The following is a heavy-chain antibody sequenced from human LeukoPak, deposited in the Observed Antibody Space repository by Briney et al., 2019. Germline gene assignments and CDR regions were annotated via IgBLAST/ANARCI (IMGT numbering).Heavy chain of an antibody. CDR2: IYTSGST. Sequence: SETLSLTCTVSGGSISSYYWSWIRQPAGKGLEWIGRIYTSGSTNYNPSLKSRVTTSVDTSKNQFSLKLSSVTAADTAVYYCARDMGYSYDYVFDYWGQGTLVTVSS. CDR1: GGSISSYY. D-gene: IGHD5-18*01. V-gene: IGHV4-4*07. J-gene: IGHJ4*02. CDR3: ARDMGYSYDYVFDY.